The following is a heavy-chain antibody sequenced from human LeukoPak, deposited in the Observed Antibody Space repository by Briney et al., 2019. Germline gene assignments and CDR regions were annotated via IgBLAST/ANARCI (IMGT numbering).Heavy chain of an antibody. D-gene: IGHD2-15*01. CDR2: INPNSGGT. V-gene: IGHV1-2*02. Sequence: ASVKVSCKASGYTFTGYYMHWVRQAPGQGLEWMGWINPNSGGTNYAQKFQGRVTMTRDTSISTAYMELSRLRSDDTAVYYCARDRWDIVVVVAATQGYWFDPWGQGTLVTVSS. CDR1: GYTFTGYY. J-gene: IGHJ5*02. CDR3: ARDRWDIVVVVAATQGYWFDP.